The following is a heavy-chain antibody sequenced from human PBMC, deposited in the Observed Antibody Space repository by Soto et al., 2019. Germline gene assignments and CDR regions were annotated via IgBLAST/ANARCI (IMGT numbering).Heavy chain of an antibody. CDR1: GFTFSTYA. V-gene: IGHV3-23*01. CDR3: AKQRAGYGSRSDTFYFDF. Sequence: GGSLRLSCSTSGFTFSTYAMNWVRQAPGKGLEWVSALSGSGGTTYYADSVRGRFTISRDNSKNTLFLQMSSLRAEDTALYYCAKQRAGYGSRSDTFYFDFWGQGTLVTVSS. D-gene: IGHD3-10*01. CDR2: LSGSGGTT. J-gene: IGHJ4*02.